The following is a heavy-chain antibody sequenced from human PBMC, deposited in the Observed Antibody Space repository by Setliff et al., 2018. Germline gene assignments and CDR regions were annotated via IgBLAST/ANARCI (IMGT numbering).Heavy chain of an antibody. Sequence: ASVKVSCKASGYTFTGYYFHWVRQAPGQGLEWMGWINPNNGDTKSAQKFQGRLTMTRDTSISTAYMELSSLRSDDTAVYYCAREVVVVKSAINYYYYMDVWGKGTTVTVSS. CDR2: INPNNGDT. V-gene: IGHV1-2*02. J-gene: IGHJ6*03. D-gene: IGHD2-2*01. CDR1: GYTFTGYY. CDR3: AREVVVVKSAINYYYYMDV.